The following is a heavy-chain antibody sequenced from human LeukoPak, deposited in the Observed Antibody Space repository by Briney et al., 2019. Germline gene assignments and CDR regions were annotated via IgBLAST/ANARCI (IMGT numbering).Heavy chain of an antibody. CDR2: INDSGRS. V-gene: IGHV4-34*01. CDR1: SVSFSGYY. J-gene: IGHJ4*02. CDR3: ARGGLNSNYFDS. Sequence: SQTLSLTCAVYSVSFSGYYWSWLRRPPRKGLEWIGEINDSGRSKYIPSLKSRVTVSVDTSKNQFSLKLNSVTAADTAVYFCARGGLNSNYFDSWGRGTLVTVSS. D-gene: IGHD4-11*01.